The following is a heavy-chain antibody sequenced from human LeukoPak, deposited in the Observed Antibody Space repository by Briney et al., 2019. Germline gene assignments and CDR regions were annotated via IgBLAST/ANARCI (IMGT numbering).Heavy chain of an antibody. Sequence: GGSLRLSCAASGFTFNDYWMHWVRHAPGKGVVWVSRIKGDGSSTTYADSVKGRFTISRDNAKNTLYLQMNSLRAEDTAVYYCARDLSYSLEYWGQGTLVTVSS. CDR2: IKGDGSST. CDR3: ARDLSYSLEY. V-gene: IGHV3-74*01. D-gene: IGHD3-10*01. CDR1: GFTFNDYW. J-gene: IGHJ4*02.